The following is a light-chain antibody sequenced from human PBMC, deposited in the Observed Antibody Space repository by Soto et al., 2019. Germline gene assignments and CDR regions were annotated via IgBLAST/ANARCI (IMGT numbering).Light chain of an antibody. Sequence: EIVMTQSPATLSVSPGEWATLSCRASQSVRSNLAWYRQRPGQAPRLLIYAASTRATGIPARFSGSGSGTEFTLTIDSLQSEDFAVYYCQQYNNWPPITFGQGTRLEI. CDR2: AAS. J-gene: IGKJ5*01. V-gene: IGKV3-15*01. CDR3: QQYNNWPPIT. CDR1: QSVRSN.